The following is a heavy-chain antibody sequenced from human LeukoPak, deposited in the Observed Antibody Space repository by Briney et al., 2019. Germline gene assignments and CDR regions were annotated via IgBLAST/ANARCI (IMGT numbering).Heavy chain of an antibody. CDR3: ARGIDDFWSGYPSPRHYYMDV. D-gene: IGHD3-3*01. Sequence: PGRSLRLSCAASAFTFSSYAMHWVRQAPGKGLEWVAVISYDGSNKYYADSVKGRFTISRDNSKNTLYLQMNSLRAEDTAVYYCARGIDDFWSGYPSPRHYYMDVWGKGTTVTVSS. V-gene: IGHV3-30-3*01. CDR2: ISYDGSNK. CDR1: AFTFSSYA. J-gene: IGHJ6*03.